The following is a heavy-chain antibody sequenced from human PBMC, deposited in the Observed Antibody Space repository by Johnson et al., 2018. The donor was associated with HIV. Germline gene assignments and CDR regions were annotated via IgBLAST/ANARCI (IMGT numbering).Heavy chain of an antibody. Sequence: VQLVESGGGLVQPGGSLRLTCAASEFTFGDFGMNWVRQAPGKGLDWVSNINWNGGSTTYADSVKGRFTISRDNAKNSLYLQMNSLRAEDTALYYCAKEFSVGVSMTFDIWGQGTMVTVSS. CDR3: AKEFSVGVSMTFDI. CDR2: INWNGGST. J-gene: IGHJ3*02. CDR1: EFTFGDFG. D-gene: IGHD3-10*01. V-gene: IGHV3-20*04.